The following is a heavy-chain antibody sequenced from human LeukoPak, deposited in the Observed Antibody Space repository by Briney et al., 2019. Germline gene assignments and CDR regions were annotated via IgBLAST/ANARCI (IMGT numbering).Heavy chain of an antibody. CDR3: ASWTTVVTNAFDI. D-gene: IGHD4-23*01. CDR2: IIPILGIA. J-gene: IGHJ3*02. CDR1: GGTFSSYA. V-gene: IGHV1-69*04. Sequence: SVKVSCKASGGTFSSYAISWVRQAPGQGLEWMGRIIPILGIANYAQKFQGRVTITADKSTSTDYMELSSLRSEDTAVYYCASWTTVVTNAFDIWGQGTMVTVSS.